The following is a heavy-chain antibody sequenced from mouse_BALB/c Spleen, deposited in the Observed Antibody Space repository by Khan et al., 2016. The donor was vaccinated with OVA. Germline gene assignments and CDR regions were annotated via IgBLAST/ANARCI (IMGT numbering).Heavy chain of an antibody. CDR1: GSTFTSYG. Sequence: VQLKESGAELGRPGSSVKLSCKTSGSTFTSYGIKWVKQRPGQGLEWIGYIYPGNGYTEYNAKFQGKAILTSDTSSSTAYMQLRSLTSEDSAIYFCTPAYYRYYFDYWGQGTTLTVSS. V-gene: IGHV1S134*01. J-gene: IGHJ2*01. D-gene: IGHD2-12*01. CDR3: TPAYYRYYFDY. CDR2: IYPGNGYT.